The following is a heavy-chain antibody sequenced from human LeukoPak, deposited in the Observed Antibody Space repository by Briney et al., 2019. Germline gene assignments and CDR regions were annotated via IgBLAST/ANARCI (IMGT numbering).Heavy chain of an antibody. CDR2: INWNSCSI. Sequence: GGSLRLSCATSGFTFDDYAMHWVRQAPGKGLEWVSSINWNSCSIAYADSVKGRFTISRDNAKNSLYLQMNSLRAEDTALYYCAKGTAVAGTPFDYWGQGTLVTVSS. D-gene: IGHD6-19*01. CDR3: AKGTAVAGTPFDY. V-gene: IGHV3-9*01. CDR1: GFTFDDYA. J-gene: IGHJ4*02.